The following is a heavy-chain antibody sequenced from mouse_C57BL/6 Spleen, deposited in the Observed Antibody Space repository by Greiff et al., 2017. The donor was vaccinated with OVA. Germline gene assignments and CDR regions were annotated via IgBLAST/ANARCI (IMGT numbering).Heavy chain of an antibody. J-gene: IGHJ2*01. CDR2: IRSKSNNYAT. CDR3: VRHGLGDFDY. V-gene: IGHV10-1*01. D-gene: IGHD3-3*01. Sequence: EVKLVESGGGLVQPKGSLKLSCAASGFSFNTYAMNWVRQAPGKGLDWVARIRSKSNNYATYYADSVKDRFTISRDDSESMLYLKMNNLKTEDTAMYYCVRHGLGDFDYWGQGTTLTVSS. CDR1: GFSFNTYA.